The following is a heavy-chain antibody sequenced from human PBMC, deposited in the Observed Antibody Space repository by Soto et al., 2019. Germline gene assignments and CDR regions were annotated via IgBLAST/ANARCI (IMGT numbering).Heavy chain of an antibody. J-gene: IGHJ6*03. Sequence: SGPTLVNPTQTLTLTCTFSGFSLSTSGVGVGWIRQPPGKALEWLALIYWDDDKRYSPSLKSRLTITKDTSKNQVVLAMTNMDPVDTATYYCARIVVVPAAIPPDYYYYMDVWGKGTTVTVSS. CDR3: ARIVVVPAAIPPDYYYYMDV. CDR1: GFSLSTSGVG. V-gene: IGHV2-5*02. D-gene: IGHD2-2*01. CDR2: IYWDDDK.